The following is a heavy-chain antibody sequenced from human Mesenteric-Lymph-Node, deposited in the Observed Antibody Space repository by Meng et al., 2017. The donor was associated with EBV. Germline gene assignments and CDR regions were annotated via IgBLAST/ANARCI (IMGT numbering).Heavy chain of an antibody. D-gene: IGHD1-26*01. J-gene: IGHJ4*02. V-gene: IGHV4-61*01. CDR1: GVSVSGDSFY. CDR2: IYDSGIT. Sequence: QAQLPESGPGLVKPSETLSLTCTVSGVSVSGDSFYWSWIRQPPGKGLEWIGFIYDSGITHYSPSLKSRVTISVDTSKNQFSLELRSMTPADTAVYYCARDRGWELLDYWGQGTLVTVSS. CDR3: ARDRGWELLDY.